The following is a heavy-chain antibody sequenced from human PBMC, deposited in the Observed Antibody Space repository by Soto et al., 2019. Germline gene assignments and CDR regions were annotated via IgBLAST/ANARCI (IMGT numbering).Heavy chain of an antibody. CDR2: ISYDGSNK. Sequence: QVQLVESGGGVVQPGRSLRLSCAASGFTFSSYAMHWVRQAPGKGLEWVAVISYDGSNKYYADSVKGRFTISRDNSKNTLYLQMNSLRAEDTAVYYCARDQYSGRLPDDYWGQGTLFTVSS. CDR1: GFTFSSYA. V-gene: IGHV3-30-3*01. J-gene: IGHJ4*02. CDR3: ARDQYSGRLPDDY. D-gene: IGHD2-15*01.